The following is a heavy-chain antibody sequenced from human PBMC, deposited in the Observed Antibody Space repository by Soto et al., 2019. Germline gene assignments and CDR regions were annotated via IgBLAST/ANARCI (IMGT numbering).Heavy chain of an antibody. Sequence: QPGGSLRLSCAASGFTFSSYAMSWDCPAPGKGLEWVSAISGSGGSTYYADSVKGRFTISRDNSKNTLYLQMNSLRAEDTALYYCAKDPLSLAPLFYWGQGTLVTVSS. D-gene: IGHD3-16*01. CDR2: ISGSGGST. J-gene: IGHJ4*02. CDR3: AKDPLSLAPLFY. CDR1: GFTFSSYA. V-gene: IGHV3-23*01.